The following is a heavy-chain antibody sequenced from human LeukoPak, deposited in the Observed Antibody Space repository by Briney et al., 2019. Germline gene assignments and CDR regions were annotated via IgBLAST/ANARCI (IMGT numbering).Heavy chain of an antibody. J-gene: IGHJ5*02. Sequence: GASVKVSCKASGYTFTGYYMHWVRQAPGQGLEWMGWINPNSGGTNYAQKFQGRVTMTRDTSISTAYMELSRLRSDDTAVYYCARGVITIFGVVIISNWFDPWGQGTLVTVSS. D-gene: IGHD3-3*01. CDR3: ARGVITIFGVVIISNWFDP. CDR1: GYTFTGYY. V-gene: IGHV1-2*02. CDR2: INPNSGGT.